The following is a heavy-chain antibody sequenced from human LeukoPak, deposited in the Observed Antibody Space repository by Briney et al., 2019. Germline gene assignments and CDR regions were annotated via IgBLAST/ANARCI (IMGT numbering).Heavy chain of an antibody. CDR2: ISAYNGNT. J-gene: IGHJ3*02. Sequence: ASVKVSCKASGYTFTSYGISWVRQAPGQGLEWMGWISAYNGNTNYAQKLQGRVTMTTDTSTSTAYMELRSLRSDDRAVYYCARVEPAADAFGIWGQGTMVTVSS. CDR3: ARVEPAADAFGI. V-gene: IGHV1-18*01. D-gene: IGHD2-2*01. CDR1: GYTFTSYG.